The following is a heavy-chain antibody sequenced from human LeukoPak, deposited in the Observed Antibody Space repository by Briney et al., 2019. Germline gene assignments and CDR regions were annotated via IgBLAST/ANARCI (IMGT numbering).Heavy chain of an antibody. CDR2: IYYSGST. J-gene: IGHJ3*02. CDR1: GGSISSGGYY. Sequence: PSETLSLTCTVSGGSISSGGYYWSWIRQHPGKGLEWIGYIYYSGSTYYNPSLKSRVTISVDTSKNQFSLKLSSVTAADTAVYYCARGNRLRRNKGDAFDIWGQGTMVTVSS. V-gene: IGHV4-31*03. CDR3: ARGNRLRRNKGDAFDI. D-gene: IGHD4-17*01.